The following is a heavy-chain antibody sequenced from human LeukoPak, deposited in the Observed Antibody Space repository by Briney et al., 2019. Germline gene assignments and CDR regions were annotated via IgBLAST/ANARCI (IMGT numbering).Heavy chain of an antibody. CDR2: INHSGST. V-gene: IGHV4-34*01. CDR3: ARGVKNTMIVFNGYFQH. Sequence: SETLSLTCAVYGGSFSGYYWSWIRQPPGKGLEWIGEINHSGSTNYNPSLKSRVTISVDTSKNQFSLKLSSVTAADTAVYYCARGVKNTMIVFNGYFQHWGQGTLVTVSS. D-gene: IGHD3-22*01. CDR1: GGSFSGYY. J-gene: IGHJ1*01.